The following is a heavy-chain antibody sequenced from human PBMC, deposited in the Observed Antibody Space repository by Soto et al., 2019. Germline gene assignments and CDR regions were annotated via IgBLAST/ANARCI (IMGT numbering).Heavy chain of an antibody. V-gene: IGHV3-11*01. J-gene: IGHJ6*02. CDR2: ISSSGSTI. Sequence: SLRLSCAASGFTFSDYYMSWIRQAPGKGLEWVSYISSSGSTIYYADSVKGRFTISRDNAKNSLYLQMNSLRAEDTAVYYCAREGSVPAAIFPGYYYYGMDVWGQGTTVTVSS. D-gene: IGHD2-2*01. CDR1: GFTFSDYY. CDR3: AREGSVPAAIFPGYYYYGMDV.